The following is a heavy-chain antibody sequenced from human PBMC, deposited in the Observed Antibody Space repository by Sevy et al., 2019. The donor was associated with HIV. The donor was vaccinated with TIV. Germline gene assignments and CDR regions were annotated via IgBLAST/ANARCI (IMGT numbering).Heavy chain of an antibody. D-gene: IGHD3-22*01. V-gene: IGHV3-30*18. CDR3: AKGKVVDILSMLTFSFDY. CDR2: ISSDGSNK. CDR1: GFSFSSFA. J-gene: IGHJ4*02. Sequence: GGSLRLSCAASGFSFSSFAMHWVRQAPGKGLEWVAVISSDGSNKYYADSVKGRFTISRDNSKSTLYVQMKSLRAEDTAVYYCAKGKVVDILSMLTFSFDYWGQGTLVTVSS.